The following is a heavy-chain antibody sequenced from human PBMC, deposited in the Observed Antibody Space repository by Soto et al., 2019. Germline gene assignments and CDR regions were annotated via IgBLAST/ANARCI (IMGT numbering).Heavy chain of an antibody. CDR1: GYTFTSYA. Sequence: ASVKVSCKASGYTFTSYAMHWVRQAPGQRLEWMGWINAGNGNTKYSQKFQGRVTITRDTSASTAYMELSSLRSEDTAVYYCARWSVAGTGTFDYWGQGTLVTVS. V-gene: IGHV1-3*01. CDR3: ARWSVAGTGTFDY. CDR2: INAGNGNT. J-gene: IGHJ4*02. D-gene: IGHD6-19*01.